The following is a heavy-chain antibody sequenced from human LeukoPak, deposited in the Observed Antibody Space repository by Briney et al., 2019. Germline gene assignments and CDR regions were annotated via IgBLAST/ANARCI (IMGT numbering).Heavy chain of an antibody. CDR1: GFTFSSYS. CDR3: ARYYYDSSGRDAFDI. V-gene: IGHV3-21*01. J-gene: IGHJ3*02. Sequence: PGGSLRLSCAASGFTFSSYSMNWVRQAPGKGLEWVSSISSSSSYIYYADSVKGRFTISRDSAKNSLYLQMNSLRAEDTAVYYCARYYYDSSGRDAFDIWGQGTMVTVSS. CDR2: ISSSSSYI. D-gene: IGHD3-22*01.